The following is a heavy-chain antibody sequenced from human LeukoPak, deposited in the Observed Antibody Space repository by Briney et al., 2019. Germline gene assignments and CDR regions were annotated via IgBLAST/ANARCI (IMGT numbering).Heavy chain of an antibody. V-gene: IGHV4-4*07. CDR1: GGSISGYY. CDR2: IYTSGST. CDR3: ARNKGRYGSGRVHFDP. D-gene: IGHD3-10*01. J-gene: IGHJ5*02. Sequence: PSETLSLTCTVSGGSISGYYWSWIRQPAGKGLEWIGRIYTSGSTNYDPSLKSRVTMSVDTSKNQFSLKLSSVTAADTAVYYCARNKGRYGSGRVHFDPWGQGTLVTVSS.